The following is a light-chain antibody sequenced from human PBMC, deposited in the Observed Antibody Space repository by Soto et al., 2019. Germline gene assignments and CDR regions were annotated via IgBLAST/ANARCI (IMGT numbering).Light chain of an antibody. CDR1: SSNIGNNY. Sequence: QSVLTQPPSVSAAPGQKVTISCSGRSSNIGNNYVSWYQQLPGTAPKLLIYENNKRPSGIPDRFSGSKSGTSATLGITGLQTGDEADYYCATWDRSLSAGNVFGTPTKVTVL. CDR3: ATWDRSLSAGNV. CDR2: ENN. V-gene: IGLV1-51*02. J-gene: IGLJ1*01.